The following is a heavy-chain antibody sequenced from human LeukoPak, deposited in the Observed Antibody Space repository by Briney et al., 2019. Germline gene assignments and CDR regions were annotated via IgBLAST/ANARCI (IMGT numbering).Heavy chain of an antibody. CDR1: GDTVSTSSAV. Sequence: PSQTLSLTCVLSGDTVSTSSAVWHWIRQSPSRGLEWLGRTYYRSRWYSEYAVSVKGRIDISPDTSKNQISLQLNSVTPDDTAVYYCATRLSGTLYTFDIWGQGTVVTVSS. CDR2: TYYRSRWYS. D-gene: IGHD1-26*01. V-gene: IGHV6-1*01. J-gene: IGHJ3*02. CDR3: ATRLSGTLYTFDI.